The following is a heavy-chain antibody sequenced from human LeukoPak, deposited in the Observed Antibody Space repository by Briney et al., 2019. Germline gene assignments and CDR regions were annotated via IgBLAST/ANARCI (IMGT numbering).Heavy chain of an antibody. CDR1: GGSISSSNW. CDR3: ARRPARYSSGWYAFDI. V-gene: IGHV4-4*02. J-gene: IGHJ3*02. D-gene: IGHD6-19*01. CDR2: INHSGST. Sequence: PSGTLSLTCAVSGGSISSSNWWSWVRQPPGKGLEWIGEINHSGSTNYNPSLKSRVTISVDTSKNQFSLKLSSVTAADTAVYYCARRPARYSSGWYAFDIWGQGTMVTVSS.